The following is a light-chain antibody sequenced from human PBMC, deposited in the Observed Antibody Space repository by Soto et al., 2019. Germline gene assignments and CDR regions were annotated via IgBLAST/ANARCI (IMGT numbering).Light chain of an antibody. Sequence: EIVLTQSPGTLSLSPRERATLSCSASQRFNDNSLAWYQHKPGQAPRLLIYGESSRAPGIPDRFSGSGSGTDFTLTISRLEPYDFAIYYCQQYAASPRTFGQGTQVEVK. CDR3: QQYAASPRT. CDR2: GES. V-gene: IGKV3-20*01. CDR1: QRFNDNS. J-gene: IGKJ1*01.